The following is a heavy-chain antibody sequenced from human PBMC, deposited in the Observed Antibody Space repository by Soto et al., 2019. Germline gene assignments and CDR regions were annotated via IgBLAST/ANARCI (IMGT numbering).Heavy chain of an antibody. CDR1: GYSFTSYW. Sequence: GASLKISCKGSGYSFTSYWIGWVRQMPGKGLEWMGIIYPGDSDTRYSPSFQGQVTISADKSISTAYLQWSSLKASDTAMYYCARHVSPYSSSPYWFDPWGQGTLVTVSS. D-gene: IGHD6-13*01. CDR2: IYPGDSDT. V-gene: IGHV5-51*01. J-gene: IGHJ5*02. CDR3: ARHVSPYSSSPYWFDP.